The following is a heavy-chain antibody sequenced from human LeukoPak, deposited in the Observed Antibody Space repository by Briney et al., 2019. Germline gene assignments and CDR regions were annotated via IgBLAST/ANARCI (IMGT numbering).Heavy chain of an antibody. CDR2: IKQDESEK. CDR3: ARDKIEGPTKLDY. CDR1: GFTFSSYW. J-gene: IGHJ4*02. Sequence: GGSLRLSCAASGFTFSSYWMSWVRQAPGKGLEWVANIKQDESEKYYVDSLKGRFTISRDNAKNSLYLQINSPRAEDTAVYYCARDKIEGPTKLDYWGQGILVTVSS. D-gene: IGHD1-1*01. V-gene: IGHV3-7*01.